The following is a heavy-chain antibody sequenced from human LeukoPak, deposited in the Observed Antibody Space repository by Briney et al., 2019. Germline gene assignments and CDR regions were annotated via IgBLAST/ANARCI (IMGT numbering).Heavy chain of an antibody. CDR2: IIPIFGTA. D-gene: IGHD3-22*01. CDR1: GGTFSSYA. CDR3: AAAYYDSSGYYNWFDP. J-gene: IGHJ5*02. Sequence: SVKVSCKASGGTFSSYAISWVRQAPGQGLEWMGGIIPIFGTANYAQKFQGRVTITADESTSTAYMELSSLRSEDTAVYYCAAAYYDSSGYYNWFDPWGQGTLVTVSS. V-gene: IGHV1-69*13.